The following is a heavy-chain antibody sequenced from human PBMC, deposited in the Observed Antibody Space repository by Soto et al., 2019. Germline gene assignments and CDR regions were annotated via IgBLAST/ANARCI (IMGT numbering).Heavy chain of an antibody. J-gene: IGHJ3*02. V-gene: IGHV4-39*01. Sequence: PSETLSLTCTVSGGSISSSSYYWGWIRQPPGKGLEWIGSIYYSGSTYYNPSLKSRVTISVDTSKNQFSLKLSSVTAADTAVYYRARSRGYSGYDLPPDAFDIWGQGTMVTVSS. CDR2: IYYSGST. CDR1: GGSISSSSYY. D-gene: IGHD5-12*01. CDR3: ARSRGYSGYDLPPDAFDI.